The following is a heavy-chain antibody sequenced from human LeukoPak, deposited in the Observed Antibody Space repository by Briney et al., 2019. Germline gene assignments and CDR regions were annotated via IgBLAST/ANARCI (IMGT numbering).Heavy chain of an antibody. CDR3: ARWNNLGY. CDR1: GFNFSIYS. J-gene: IGHJ4*02. CDR2: ISGSGRTV. Sequence: GGSLRLSCEVSGFNFSIYSMSWVRRTPGKGLEWVSYISGSGRTVYYADSVRGRFTNSRDNTKNSLYLLMNSLRAEDTAVYYCARWNNLGYWGQGTLVTVSS. V-gene: IGHV3-48*04. D-gene: IGHD1/OR15-1a*01.